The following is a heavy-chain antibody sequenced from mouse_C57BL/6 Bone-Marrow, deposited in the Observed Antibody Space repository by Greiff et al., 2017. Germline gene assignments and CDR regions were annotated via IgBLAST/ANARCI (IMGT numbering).Heavy chain of an antibody. CDR2: IDPEDGDT. CDR1: GFNIKDYY. Sequence: EVKLLESGAELVRPGASVKLSCTASGFNIKDYYMHWVKQRPEQGLEWIGRIDPEDGDTEYAPKFQGKATMTADTSSNTAYLQLSSLTSEDTAVYYCTTERPYYYGPLFAYWGQGTLVTVSA. CDR3: TTERPYYYGPLFAY. V-gene: IGHV14-1*01. J-gene: IGHJ3*01. D-gene: IGHD1-1*01.